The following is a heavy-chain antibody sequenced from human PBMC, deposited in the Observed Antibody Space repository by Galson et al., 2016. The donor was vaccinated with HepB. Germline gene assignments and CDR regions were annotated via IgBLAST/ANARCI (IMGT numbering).Heavy chain of an antibody. CDR2: ITPYNGNT. Sequence: SVKVSCKASGYTFSDYGITWLRQAPGQGLEWMGWITPYNGNTNYAQSLQGRVIMTTDTSADTAYMELRSLRSDDTAVYYCARVRPNGSGRPRYWGQGSLVTVSS. CDR1: GYTFSDYG. J-gene: IGHJ4*02. CDR3: ARVRPNGSGRPRY. V-gene: IGHV1-18*01. D-gene: IGHD3-10*01.